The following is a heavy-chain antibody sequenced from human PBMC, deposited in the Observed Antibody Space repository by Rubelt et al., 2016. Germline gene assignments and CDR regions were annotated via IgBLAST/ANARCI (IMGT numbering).Heavy chain of an antibody. J-gene: IGHJ4*02. D-gene: IGHD6-13*01. Sequence: QVQLVQSGAEVKKPGSSVKVSCKASGGTFSSYAISWVRQAPGQGLEWMGRIIPILGIANLAQKVQGRVTITADKSTSTAYMELRSLRSDDTAVYYCARSISADYSSPDYWGQGTLVTVSS. V-gene: IGHV1-69*04. CDR3: ARSISADYSSPDY. CDR2: IIPILGIA. CDR1: GGTFSSYA.